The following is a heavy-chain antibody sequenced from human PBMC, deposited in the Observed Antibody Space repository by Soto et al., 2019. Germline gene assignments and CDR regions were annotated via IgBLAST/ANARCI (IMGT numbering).Heavy chain of an antibody. Sequence: GGSLRLSCAASGFTFSNYAMNWVRQAPEKGLEWVSTSSDSGDYRYYADSVKGRFTISRDNSKNTLYLQMNSLRAEDTAVYYCAKSTGSGDYLYSGLDVWGQGTAVTVSS. CDR1: GFTFSNYA. D-gene: IGHD2-15*01. V-gene: IGHV3-23*01. J-gene: IGHJ6*02. CDR2: SSDSGDYR. CDR3: AKSTGSGDYLYSGLDV.